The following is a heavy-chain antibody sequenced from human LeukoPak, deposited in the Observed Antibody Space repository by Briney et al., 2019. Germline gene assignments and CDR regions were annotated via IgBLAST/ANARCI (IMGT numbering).Heavy chain of an antibody. CDR3: ARAGGSYSFDY. CDR2: IDYSGTA. Sequence: SETLSLTCTVSGGSISTYYWNWLRQPPGKGLEWIGYIDYSGTANINPSLKSRGTLSIDTSRNQFSLKPSSVTAADTAMYYCARAGGSYSFDYWGQGSRVTVSS. J-gene: IGHJ4*02. CDR1: GGSISTYY. V-gene: IGHV4-59*01. D-gene: IGHD1-26*01.